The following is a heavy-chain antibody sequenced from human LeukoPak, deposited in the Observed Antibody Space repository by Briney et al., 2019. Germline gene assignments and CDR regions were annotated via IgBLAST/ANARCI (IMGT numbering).Heavy chain of an antibody. CDR1: GFTFSGSA. CDR2: IRSKANSYAT. CDR3: TTPGSSGWMFRFDP. D-gene: IGHD6-19*01. V-gene: IGHV3-73*01. J-gene: IGHJ5*02. Sequence: GGSLRLSCAASGFTFSGSAMHWVRQASGKGLEWVGRIRSKANSYATAYAASVKGRFTISRDDSRNTAYLQMNSLKTEDTAVYYCTTPGSSGWMFRFDPWGQGTLVTVSS.